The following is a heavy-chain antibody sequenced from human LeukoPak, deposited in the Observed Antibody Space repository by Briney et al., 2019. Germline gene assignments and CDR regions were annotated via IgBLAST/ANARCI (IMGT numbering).Heavy chain of an antibody. Sequence: PGGSLRLSCAASEFIFSDYYMNWIRQAPGKGLEWVSYINSSGSTLYYADSVKGRFTISRDNAKDSLYLQMNSLRDEDTAVYYCARDKYYSGSENSLRYDHWGQGTLVTVSS. D-gene: IGHD3-10*01. CDR1: EFIFSDYY. CDR2: INSSGSTL. CDR3: ARDKYYSGSENSLRYDH. J-gene: IGHJ4*02. V-gene: IGHV3-11*01.